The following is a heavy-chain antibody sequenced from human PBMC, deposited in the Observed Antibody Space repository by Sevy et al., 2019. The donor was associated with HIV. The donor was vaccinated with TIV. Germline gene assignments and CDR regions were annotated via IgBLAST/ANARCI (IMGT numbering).Heavy chain of an antibody. Sequence: SETLSLTCAVYGGSFSGYYWSWIRQPPGKGLEWIGEINHSGSTNYNPSLKSRVTISVDTSKNRFSLKLSSVTAADTAVYYWARGPGHVEIATIWDWYFDLWGRGTLVTVSS. CDR1: GGSFSGYY. V-gene: IGHV4-34*01. CDR2: INHSGST. CDR3: ARGPGHVEIATIWDWYFDL. D-gene: IGHD5-12*01. J-gene: IGHJ2*01.